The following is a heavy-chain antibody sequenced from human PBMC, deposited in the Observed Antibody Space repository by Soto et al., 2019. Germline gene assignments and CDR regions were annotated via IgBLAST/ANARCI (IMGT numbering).Heavy chain of an antibody. V-gene: IGHV3-66*01. CDR2: IYYGGTT. J-gene: IGHJ6*02. D-gene: IGHD3-9*01. Sequence: EVQLVESGGGLVQPGGSLRISCAASGLTVSTNYMSWVRQATGKGLEWVSIIYYGGTTYYADSVKGRFTISRDDSKNTLYLQKHSLRAEDTAVYYCARDYDTSRGDWAYYGIDFWGQGTTFTVSS. CDR1: GLTVSTNY. CDR3: ARDYDTSRGDWAYYGIDF.